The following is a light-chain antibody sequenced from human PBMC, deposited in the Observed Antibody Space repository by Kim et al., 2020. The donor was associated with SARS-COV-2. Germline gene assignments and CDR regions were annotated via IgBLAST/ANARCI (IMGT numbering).Light chain of an antibody. CDR2: SNN. J-gene: IGLJ3*02. CDR1: TSNIGSNN. V-gene: IGLV1-44*01. Sequence: QSVLTQPPSASGTPGQRVTISCSGSTSNIGSNNVDWYQQVPGTAPNLLIYSNNQRPSGVPDRFSASRSGTSASLANSGLQSGDEADYYCAAWDDSLNEGVFGGGTQLTVL. CDR3: AAWDDSLNEGV.